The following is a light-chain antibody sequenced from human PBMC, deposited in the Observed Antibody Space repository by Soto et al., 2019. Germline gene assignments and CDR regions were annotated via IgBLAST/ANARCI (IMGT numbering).Light chain of an antibody. V-gene: IGLV2-23*01. Sequence: QSALTQPASVSWSPGQSITISCTGTSIDVGSYNLVSWYQQHPGKAPKLMIYEGSKRPSGVSNRFSGSKSGNTASLTISGLQAEDEADYYCCSYAGSSYVFGTGTKVTVL. CDR3: CSYAGSSYV. CDR1: SIDVGSYNL. J-gene: IGLJ1*01. CDR2: EGS.